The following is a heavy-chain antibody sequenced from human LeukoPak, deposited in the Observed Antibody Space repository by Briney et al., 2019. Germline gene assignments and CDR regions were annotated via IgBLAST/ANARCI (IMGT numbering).Heavy chain of an antibody. D-gene: IGHD6-13*01. V-gene: IGHV3-23*01. CDR2: ISGSGGST. J-gene: IGHJ4*02. Sequence: TGGSLRLSCAASGFTFSSYAMSWVRQAPGKGLEWVSAISGSGGSTYYADSVKGRFTISRDNSKNTLYLQMNSLRAEDTAVYYCAKRGSSSWCVAYWGQGTLVTVSS. CDR3: AKRGSSSWCVAY. CDR1: GFTFSSYA.